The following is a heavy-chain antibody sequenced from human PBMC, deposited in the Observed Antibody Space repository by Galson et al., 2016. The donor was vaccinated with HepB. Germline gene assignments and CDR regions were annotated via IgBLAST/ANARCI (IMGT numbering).Heavy chain of an antibody. V-gene: IGHV3-21*06. CDR2: ITSSNTYT. Sequence: SLRLSCAASGFTFSDYNLNWVRQAPGKGLEWVSSITSSNTYTYYADSVKGRFTISRDNAKNSLYLHMNSLRAEDTAMYYCARDGELGGSYYGRDFDIWGQGTMVTVSS. CDR3: ARDGELGGSYYGRDFDI. J-gene: IGHJ3*02. CDR1: GFTFSDYN. D-gene: IGHD1-26*01.